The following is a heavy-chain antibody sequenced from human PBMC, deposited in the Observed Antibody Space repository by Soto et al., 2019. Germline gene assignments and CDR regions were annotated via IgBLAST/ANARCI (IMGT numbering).Heavy chain of an antibody. J-gene: IGHJ4*02. CDR2: INAGNGNT. Sequence: QVQLVQSGAEVKKPGASVKVSCKASGYTFTSYAMHWVRQAPGQRLEWMGWINAGNGNTKYSQKFQGRVTITRDTSASTAYMELSSLRSEDTAVYYCARAVLHPDIVVVPAAPFDYWGQGTLVTVSS. CDR1: GYTFTSYA. V-gene: IGHV1-3*01. D-gene: IGHD2-2*01. CDR3: ARAVLHPDIVVVPAAPFDY.